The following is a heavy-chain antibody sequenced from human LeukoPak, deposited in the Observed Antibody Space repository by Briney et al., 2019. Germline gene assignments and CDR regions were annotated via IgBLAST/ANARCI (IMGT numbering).Heavy chain of an antibody. V-gene: IGHV3-21*01. CDR1: GFTFSSYS. Sequence: GGSLRLSCAASGFTFSSYSMNWVRQAPGKGLEWVSSISSSSSYIYYADSVKGRFTISRANAKNSLYLQMNSLRAEDTAVYYCAREGGYSYGWYFDYWGQGTLVTVSS. J-gene: IGHJ4*02. CDR3: AREGGYSYGWYFDY. D-gene: IGHD5-18*01. CDR2: ISSSSSYI.